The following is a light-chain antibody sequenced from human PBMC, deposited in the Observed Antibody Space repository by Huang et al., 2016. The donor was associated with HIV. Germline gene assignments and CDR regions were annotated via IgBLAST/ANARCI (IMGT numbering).Light chain of an antibody. V-gene: IGKV3-11*01. CDR1: QSVGRY. J-gene: IGKJ1*01. Sequence: EIVLTQSPATLSLSPGERATLSCRASQSVGRYLAWYQQKPDQAPRLLIYDASSRATGIPPKFSGGGSGTDFTLTISSLEPEDSAVYYCQQRSNWPPFTFGQGTKVEIK. CDR3: QQRSNWPPFT. CDR2: DAS.